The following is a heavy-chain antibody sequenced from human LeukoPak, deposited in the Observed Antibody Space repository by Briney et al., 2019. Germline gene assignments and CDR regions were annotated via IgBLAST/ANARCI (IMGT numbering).Heavy chain of an antibody. CDR2: FYVGGAT. J-gene: IGHJ4*02. V-gene: IGHV3-53*01. CDR3: ARGDGYNFFDY. Sequence: PGGSLRLSCAVSGFSVTNNYMSWVRQAPGKGLEWVSVFYVGGATYYADSVKSRFTISRDNSENTLYLQMKSLRAEDMAVYYCARGDGYNFFDYWGQGTLVTVSS. CDR1: GFSVTNNY. D-gene: IGHD5-24*01.